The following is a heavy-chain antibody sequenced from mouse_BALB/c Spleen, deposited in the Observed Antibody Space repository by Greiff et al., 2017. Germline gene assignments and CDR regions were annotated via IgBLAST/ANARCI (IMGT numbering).Heavy chain of an antibody. D-gene: IGHD4-1*01. CDR1: GFAFSSYD. CDR3: ARQKLGYWYFDV. V-gene: IGHV5-12-1*01. CDR2: ISSGGGST. Sequence: EVQLVESGGGLVKPGGSLKLSCAPSGFAFSSYDMSWVRQTPEKRLEWVAYISSGGGSTYYPDTVKGRFTISRDNAKNTLYLQMSSLKSEDTAMYYCARQKLGYWYFDVWGAGTTVTVSS. J-gene: IGHJ1*01.